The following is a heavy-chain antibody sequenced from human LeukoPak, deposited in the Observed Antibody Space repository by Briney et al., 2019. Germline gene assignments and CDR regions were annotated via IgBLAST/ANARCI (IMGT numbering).Heavy chain of an antibody. J-gene: IGHJ6*02. CDR1: GYTFTGYY. Sequence: ASVKVSCKASGYTFTGYYMHWVRQAPGQGLEWMGWINPNSGGTNYAQKFQGRVTMTRDTSISTAYMELSRLRSDDTAVYYCARGDYYGSGFSYYGMDVWGQGTLVTVSS. CDR3: ARGDYYGSGFSYYGMDV. CDR2: INPNSGGT. V-gene: IGHV1-2*02. D-gene: IGHD3-10*01.